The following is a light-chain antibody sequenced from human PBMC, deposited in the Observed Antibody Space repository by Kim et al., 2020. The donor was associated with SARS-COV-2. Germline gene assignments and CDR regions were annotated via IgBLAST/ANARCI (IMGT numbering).Light chain of an antibody. CDR3: AAWDDSLNDKVV. CDR2: SNN. Sequence: QRVTIACSGSSSNIGTNTVNWYQQLPGTAPKLLIHSNNRRPSGVPDRFSGSKSGTSASLAISGLQSEDEADYYCAAWDDSLNDKVVFGGGTQLTVL. V-gene: IGLV1-44*01. J-gene: IGLJ2*01. CDR1: SSNIGTNT.